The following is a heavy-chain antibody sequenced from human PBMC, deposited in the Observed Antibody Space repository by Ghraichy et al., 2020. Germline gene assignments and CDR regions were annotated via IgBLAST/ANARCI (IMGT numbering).Heavy chain of an antibody. D-gene: IGHD3-22*01. V-gene: IGHV1-18*01. CDR1: GYTFTSYG. CDR3: ARGSAYYYLDY. J-gene: IGHJ4*02. Sequence: ASVKVSCKASGYTFTSYGISWVRQAPGQGVEWMGWISTYNGNTNYAQNLQGRVTMTTDTSTSTAYMEVRNLRSDDTAVYYCARGSAYYYLDYWGQGTLVTVSS. CDR2: ISTYNGNT.